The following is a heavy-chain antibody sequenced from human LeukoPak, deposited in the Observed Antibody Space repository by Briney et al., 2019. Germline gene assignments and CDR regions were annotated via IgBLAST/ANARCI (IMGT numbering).Heavy chain of an antibody. CDR1: GYTLTGYY. CDR2: INPNSGGT. Sequence: GASVKVSCKASGYTLTGYYMHWVRQAPGQGLEWMGWINPNSGGTNYAQKFQGRVTMTRDTSISTAYMELSRLRSDDTAVYYCAVNLAYCGGDCYPFDAFDIWGQGTMVTVSS. J-gene: IGHJ3*02. V-gene: IGHV1-2*02. D-gene: IGHD2-21*02. CDR3: AVNLAYCGGDCYPFDAFDI.